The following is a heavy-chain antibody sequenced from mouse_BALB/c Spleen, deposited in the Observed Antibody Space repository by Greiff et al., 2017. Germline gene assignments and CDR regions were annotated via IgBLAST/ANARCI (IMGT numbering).Heavy chain of an antibody. J-gene: IGHJ4*01. D-gene: IGHD2-3*01. CDR2: ISSGGST. CDR3: ARGFYDLGDY. V-gene: IGHV5-6-5*01. Sequence: EVQVVESGGGLVKPGGSLKLSCAASGFTFSSYAMSWVRQTPEKRLEWVASISSGGSTYYPDSVKGRFTISRDNARNILYLQMSSLRSEDTAMYYCARGFYDLGDYWGQGTSVTVSS. CDR1: GFTFSSYA.